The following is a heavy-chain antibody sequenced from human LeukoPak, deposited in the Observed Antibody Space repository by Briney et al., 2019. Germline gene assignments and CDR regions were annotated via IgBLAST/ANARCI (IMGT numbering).Heavy chain of an antibody. Sequence: GGSLRLSCAASGFTFSSYAMSWARQAPGKGLEWVSAISGSGGSTYYADSVKGRFTISRDNSKNTLYLQMNSLRAEDTAVYYCAKDQWYYYDSSGYYPLDYWGQGTLVTVSS. D-gene: IGHD3-22*01. CDR1: GFTFSSYA. CDR3: AKDQWYYYDSSGYYPLDY. CDR2: ISGSGGST. V-gene: IGHV3-23*01. J-gene: IGHJ4*02.